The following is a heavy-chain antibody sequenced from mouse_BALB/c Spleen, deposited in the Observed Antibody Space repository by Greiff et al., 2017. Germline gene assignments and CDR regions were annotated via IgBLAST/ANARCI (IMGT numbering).Heavy chain of an antibody. CDR2: ISSGGSYT. J-gene: IGHJ4*01. Sequence: EVKLMESGGGLVKPGGSLKLSCAASGFTFSSYTMSWVRQTPEKRLEWVATISSGGSYTYYPDSVKGRFTISRDNAKNTLYLQMSSLKSEDTAMYYCTRGELGNAMDYWGQGTSVTVSS. CDR3: TRGELGNAMDY. D-gene: IGHD4-1*01. V-gene: IGHV5-6-4*01. CDR1: GFTFSSYT.